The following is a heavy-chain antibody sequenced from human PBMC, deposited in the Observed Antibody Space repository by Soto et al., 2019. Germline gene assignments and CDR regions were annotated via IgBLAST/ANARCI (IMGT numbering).Heavy chain of an antibody. CDR1: GFTFSSYA. Sequence: EVQLLESGGDVVRPGGSLRLSCAASGFTFSSYAIGWVRQAPGKGLEWVAGVSRAGTYTFYADSVRGRFSISRDNSRDTVDLYMNALRGDDTAVYFWVKYTVTEDVGESWGQGTLVSVSS. V-gene: IGHV3-23*01. D-gene: IGHD3-16*01. J-gene: IGHJ5*02. CDR2: VSRAGTYT. CDR3: VKYTVTEDVGES.